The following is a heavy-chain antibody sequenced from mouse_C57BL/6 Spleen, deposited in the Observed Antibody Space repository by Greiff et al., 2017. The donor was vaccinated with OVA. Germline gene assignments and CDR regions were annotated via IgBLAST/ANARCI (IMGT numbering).Heavy chain of an antibody. D-gene: IGHD2-4*01. CDR3: AREDYDYFDY. V-gene: IGHV1-54*01. CDR1: GYAFTNYL. J-gene: IGHJ2*01. CDR2: INPGSGGT. Sequence: QVQLQQSGAELVRPGTSVKVSCKASGYAFTNYLIEWVKQRPGQGLEWIGVINPGSGGTHYNEKFKGKATLTADKSSSPAYMQHSSLTSEDSAVYFGAREDYDYFDYGGQGTTRTVSS.